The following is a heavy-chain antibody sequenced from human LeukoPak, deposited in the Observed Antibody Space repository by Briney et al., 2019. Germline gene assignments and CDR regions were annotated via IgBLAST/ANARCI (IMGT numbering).Heavy chain of an antibody. D-gene: IGHD3-16*01. CDR3: ARGLGVPTEYYYYYGMDV. CDR2: IYYSGST. CDR1: GFSISSGDYY. Sequence: PSETLSLTCTVSGFSISSGDYYWRWVGQPPGKGLEWIGYIYYSGSTYDNPSLKSRITITVDTTKNQFSLKLSSVTAADTAVYYCARGLGVPTEYYYYYGMDVWGQGTTVTVSS. V-gene: IGHV4-30-4*01. J-gene: IGHJ6*02.